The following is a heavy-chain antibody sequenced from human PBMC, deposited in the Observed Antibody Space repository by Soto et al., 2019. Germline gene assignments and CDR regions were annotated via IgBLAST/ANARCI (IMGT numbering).Heavy chain of an antibody. CDR3: ARDHLILPALDFFYGSDV. CDR1: GFTFSMYS. D-gene: IGHD2-21*02. CDR2: IPQDGVDG. V-gene: IGHV3-7*03. Sequence: DVKLVESGGGLVQPGDSLRLSCEVSGFTFSMYSMSWVRQSPGKGLEWVAKIPQDGVDGHYADSVKGRFTISRDNGKNSLYLQLNNLRAEDTAVYYCARDHLILPALDFFYGSDVWGRGATVTVSS. J-gene: IGHJ6*02.